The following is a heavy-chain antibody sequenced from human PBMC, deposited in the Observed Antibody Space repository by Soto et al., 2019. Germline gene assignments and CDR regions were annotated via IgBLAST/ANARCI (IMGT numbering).Heavy chain of an antibody. Sequence: GASVKVSCKASGGTFSSYAISWVRQAPGQGLEWMGGIIPIFGTANYAQRFQGRVTITADKSTSTAYMELSSLRPEDTAVYYCARRVTEGDYYYGMDVWGQGTTVTVSS. CDR2: IIPIFGTA. CDR3: ARRVTEGDYYYGMDV. CDR1: GGTFSSYA. V-gene: IGHV1-69*06. J-gene: IGHJ6*02.